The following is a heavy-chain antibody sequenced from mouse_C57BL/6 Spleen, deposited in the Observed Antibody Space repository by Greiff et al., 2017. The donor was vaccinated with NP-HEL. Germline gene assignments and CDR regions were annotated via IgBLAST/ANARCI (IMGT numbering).Heavy chain of an antibody. J-gene: IGHJ3*02. CDR2: IYPSDSET. CDR1: GSTFTSYW. D-gene: IGHD1-1*01. CDR3: ARSDYYGSSYG. Sequence: VQLQQPGAELVRPGSSVKLSCKASGSTFTSYWVDWVKQRPGQGLEWIGNIYPSDSETPYPPQLQAQATLTVDKSSSTAYMQLSSLTSETAAVYYCARSDYYGSSYGWGQGTLVTVSA. V-gene: IGHV1-61*01.